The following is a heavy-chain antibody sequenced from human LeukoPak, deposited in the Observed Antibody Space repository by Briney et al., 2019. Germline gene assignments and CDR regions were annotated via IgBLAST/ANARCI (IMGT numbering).Heavy chain of an antibody. V-gene: IGHV4-39*07. CDR3: ARGLYGSGWYWSPSKYFDY. J-gene: IGHJ4*02. CDR1: GGSISSGTYY. Sequence: SETLSLTCTVSGGSISSGTYYWGWIRQPPGKGLEWIGSIYYSGSTYYNPSLKSRVTISVDTSKNQFSLKLSSVTAADTAVYYCARGLYGSGWYWSPSKYFDYWGQGTLVTVSS. CDR2: IYYSGST. D-gene: IGHD6-19*01.